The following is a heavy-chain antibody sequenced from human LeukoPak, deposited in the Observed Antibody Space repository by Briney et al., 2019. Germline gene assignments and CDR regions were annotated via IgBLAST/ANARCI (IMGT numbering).Heavy chain of an antibody. CDR2: ISSSSSNR. CDR3: ARAQYYLDS. Sequence: GGSLRLSCAASGFTFSDYYMSWIRQAPGKGLEWVSYISSSSSNRNYADSVKGRFTISRDNAKDSLYLQMNSLRAEDTAVYYCARAQYYLDSWGQGTLVTVSS. V-gene: IGHV3-11*06. J-gene: IGHJ4*02. CDR1: GFTFSDYY.